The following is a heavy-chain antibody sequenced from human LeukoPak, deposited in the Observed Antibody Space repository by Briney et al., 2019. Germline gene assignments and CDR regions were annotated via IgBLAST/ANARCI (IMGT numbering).Heavy chain of an antibody. J-gene: IGHJ3*02. CDR2: INHSGST. CDR3: ARTTYYDILTGYYSGAFDI. Sequence: SETLSLTCAVYGGSFSDYYWSWIRQPPGKGLEWIGEINHSGSTNYNPSLKSRVTISVDTSKNQFSLKLSSVTAADTAVYYCARTTYYDILTGYYSGAFDIWGQGTMVTVSS. D-gene: IGHD3-9*01. CDR1: GGSFSDYY. V-gene: IGHV4-34*01.